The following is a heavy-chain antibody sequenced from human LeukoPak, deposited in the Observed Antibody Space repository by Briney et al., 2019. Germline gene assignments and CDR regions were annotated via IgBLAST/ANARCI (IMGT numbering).Heavy chain of an antibody. J-gene: IGHJ5*02. D-gene: IGHD5-12*01. CDR1: GGSFSGYY. V-gene: IGHV4-34*01. Sequence: SETLSLTCAVYGGSFSGYYWSWIRQPPGKGLEWIGEINHSGSTNYNPSLKSRVTISVDTSKNQFFLKLSSVTAADTAVYYCASGGYVDIVATSAGGWFGPWGQGTLVTVSS. CDR2: INHSGST. CDR3: ASGGYVDIVATSAGGWFGP.